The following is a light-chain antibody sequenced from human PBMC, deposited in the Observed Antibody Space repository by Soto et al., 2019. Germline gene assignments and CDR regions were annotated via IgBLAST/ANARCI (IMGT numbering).Light chain of an antibody. V-gene: IGKV1-9*01. CDR1: QEISSN. CDR3: QQLKTYPLT. Sequence: DIQLTQSPSFLSASVGDRVTITCRASQEISSNLAWYQQIPGKAPKFLIYAASTLQSGLPSRFSGSGSGTEFTLTISSLQPEDFATYYCQQLKTYPLTFGQGTRLDIK. J-gene: IGKJ5*01. CDR2: AAS.